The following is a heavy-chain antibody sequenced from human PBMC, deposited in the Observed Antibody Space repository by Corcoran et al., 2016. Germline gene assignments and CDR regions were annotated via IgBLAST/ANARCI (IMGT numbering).Heavy chain of an antibody. CDR1: GGTFSSYA. J-gene: IGHJ6*02. CDR3: AGDPPYDGSGEYYYGMDV. D-gene: IGHD3-10*01. CDR2: IIPIFGTA. Sequence: QVQLVQSGAEVKKPGSSVKVSCKASGGTFSSYAISWVRQAPGQGLEWMGGIIPIFGTANYAQKFQGRVTITADESTSTAYMELSSLRSEDTAEDDCAGDPPYDGSGEYYYGMDVWGQGTTVTVSS. V-gene: IGHV1-69*01.